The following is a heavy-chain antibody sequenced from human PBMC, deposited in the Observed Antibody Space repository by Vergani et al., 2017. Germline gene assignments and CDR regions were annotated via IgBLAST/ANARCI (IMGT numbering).Heavy chain of an antibody. CDR1: GFTFSSYE. CDR2: ISYDGSNK. J-gene: IGHJ4*02. Sequence: VQLVESGGGLVQPGGSLRLSCAASGFTFSSYEMNWVRQAPGKGVEWVAVISYDGSNKYYADSVKGRFTISRDNSKKTLYLQMNSLRAEDTAVYYCAKDRGIVSAIDYWGQGTLVTVSA. V-gene: IGHV3-30*18. CDR3: AKDRGIVSAIDY. D-gene: IGHD5/OR15-5a*01.